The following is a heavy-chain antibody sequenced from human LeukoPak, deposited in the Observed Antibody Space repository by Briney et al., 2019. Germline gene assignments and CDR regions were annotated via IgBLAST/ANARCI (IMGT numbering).Heavy chain of an antibody. D-gene: IGHD3/OR15-3a*01. CDR2: ISGSGGGGT. CDR1: GFTFSNYA. J-gene: IGHJ4*02. CDR3: AKDLGTGYYGTFASFDY. Sequence: TGGSLRLSCAVSGFTFSNYAMSWVRQAPGKGLEWVSGISGSGGGGTYYADSVKGRFTISRDNSKNTLYLQMNSLRAEDTAVYYCAKDLGTGYYGTFASFDYWGQGTLVTVSS. V-gene: IGHV3-23*01.